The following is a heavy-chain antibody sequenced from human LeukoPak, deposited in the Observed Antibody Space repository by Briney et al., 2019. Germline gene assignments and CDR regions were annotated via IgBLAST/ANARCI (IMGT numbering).Heavy chain of an antibody. CDR3: ARSPAITIFGVVTNLYYFDY. CDR1: GYTFTSYY. J-gene: IGHJ4*02. CDR2: INPNSGGT. D-gene: IGHD3-3*01. V-gene: IGHV1-2*02. Sequence: ASVKVSCKASGYTFTSYYMHWVRQAPGQGLEWMGWINPNSGGTNYAQKFQGRVTMTRDTSISTAYMELSRLRSDDTAVYYCARSPAITIFGVVTNLYYFDYWGQGTLVTVSS.